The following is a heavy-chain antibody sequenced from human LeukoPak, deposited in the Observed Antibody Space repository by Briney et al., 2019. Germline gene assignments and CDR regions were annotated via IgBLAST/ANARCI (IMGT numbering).Heavy chain of an antibody. CDR2: MNPNSGNT. CDR3: ARGRKAVAGRGFDY. CDR1: GYTFTSYD. V-gene: IGHV1-8*01. J-gene: IGHJ4*02. Sequence: GASVKVSCKXSGYTFTSYDINWVRQATGQGLEWMGWMNPNSGNTGYAQKFQGRVTMTRNTSISTAYMELSSLRSEDTAVYYCARGRKAVAGRGFDYWGQGTLVTVSS. D-gene: IGHD6-19*01.